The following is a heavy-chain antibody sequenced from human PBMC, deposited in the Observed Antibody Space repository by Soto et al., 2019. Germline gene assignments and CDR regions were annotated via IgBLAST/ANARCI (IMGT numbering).Heavy chain of an antibody. CDR1: EITFSNAW. D-gene: IGHD6-13*01. CDR3: TTTRPGTNVFDN. V-gene: IGHV3-15*01. CDR2: IRSKTDGGTT. J-gene: IGHJ3*02. Sequence: EVQLVESGGGLVEPGGSLRLSCAASEITFSNAWMNWVRKAPGKGLEYIGRIRSKTDGGTTEYAAPVEGRFTVSRDDSKNTLYLQMSGLKTEDTAVYYCTTTRPGTNVFDNWGQGTLVTVSS.